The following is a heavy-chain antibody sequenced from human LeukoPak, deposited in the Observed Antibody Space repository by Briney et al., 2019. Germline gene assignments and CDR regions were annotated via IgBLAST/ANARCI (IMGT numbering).Heavy chain of an antibody. V-gene: IGHV3-23*01. Sequence: PGGSLRLSCAASGFTFSSYAMSWVRQAPGKGLEWVSTFSEAGDTTYYADSVKGRFTISRDNSKNTLYLQMNSLRAEDTAVYYCAKDRVKFGIAARPGPLDYWGQGTLVTVSS. CDR3: AKDRVKFGIAARPGPLDY. CDR1: GFTFSSYA. D-gene: IGHD6-6*01. J-gene: IGHJ4*02. CDR2: FSEAGDTT.